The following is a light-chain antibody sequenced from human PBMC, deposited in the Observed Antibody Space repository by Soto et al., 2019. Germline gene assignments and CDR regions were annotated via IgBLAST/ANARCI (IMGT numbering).Light chain of an antibody. J-gene: IGKJ5*01. CDR3: QQYNNWPIT. CDR1: QNVLSN. Sequence: IAMTQSPVTVSVSPGERAPLSCRASQNVLSNLAWYQQKPGQAPRLLIYGASTRATGLPARFSGSGSGTQFTLTISSLQSEDFAVYYCQQYNNWPITFGQGTRLEIK. V-gene: IGKV3-15*01. CDR2: GAS.